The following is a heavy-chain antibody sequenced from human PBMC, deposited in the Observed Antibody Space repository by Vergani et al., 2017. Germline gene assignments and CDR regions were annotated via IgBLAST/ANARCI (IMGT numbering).Heavy chain of an antibody. V-gene: IGHV3-48*03. J-gene: IGHJ4*02. CDR1: GFTFSSYE. CDR3: AREGYTALDY. D-gene: IGHD5-18*01. CDR2: ISSSGSTI. Sequence: EVQLVESGGGLVQPGGSLRLSCAASGFTFSSYEMNWVRQAPGKGLEWVSYISSSGSTIYYADSVKGRFTISRDNSKNTLYLQMNSLRAEDTAVYYCAREGYTALDYWGQGTLVTVSS.